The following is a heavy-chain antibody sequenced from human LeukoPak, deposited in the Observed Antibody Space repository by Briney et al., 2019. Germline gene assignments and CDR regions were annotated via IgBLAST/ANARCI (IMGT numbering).Heavy chain of an antibody. CDR3: ETHVDTAMATGGDAFDI. D-gene: IGHD5-18*01. CDR2: IIPIFGTA. V-gene: IGHV1-69*01. J-gene: IGHJ3*02. Sequence: PRASVKVSCKASGGTFSSYAISWVRQAPGQGLEWMGGIIPIFGTANYAQKFQGRVTITADESTSTAYMELSSLRSEDTAVYYCETHVDTAMATGGDAFDIWGQGTMVTVSS. CDR1: GGTFSSYA.